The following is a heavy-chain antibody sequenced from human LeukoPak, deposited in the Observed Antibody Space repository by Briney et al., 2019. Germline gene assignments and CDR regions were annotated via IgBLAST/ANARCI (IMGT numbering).Heavy chain of an antibody. Sequence: GGSLRLSCAASGFTVSSNYMSWVRQAPGKGLEWVSVSYSGGSTYYADSVKGRFTISRDSSKNTLYLQMNSQRDEDTAVYYCARVAIRMLNCGGDCYSDYWGQGTLVTVSS. V-gene: IGHV3-53*01. CDR3: ARVAIRMLNCGGDCYSDY. CDR1: GFTVSSNY. D-gene: IGHD2-21*02. CDR2: SYSGGST. J-gene: IGHJ4*02.